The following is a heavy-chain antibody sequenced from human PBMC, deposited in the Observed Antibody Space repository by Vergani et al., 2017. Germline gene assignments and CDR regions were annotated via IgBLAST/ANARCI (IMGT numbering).Heavy chain of an antibody. CDR2: IHPADSDT. CDR1: GYSFTNYW. CDR3: ARLXGSDSSGSKYFDY. Sequence: EVQLVQSGAEVKKPGESLKISCQISGYSFTNYWIGWVRQLPGKGLEWMGIIHPADSDTRYSPSFQGQVTISVDKSISTAYLQRSSLRASDSAMYYCARLXGSDSSGSKYFDYWGQGTLVTVSS. D-gene: IGHD3-22*01. V-gene: IGHV5-51*01. J-gene: IGHJ4*02.